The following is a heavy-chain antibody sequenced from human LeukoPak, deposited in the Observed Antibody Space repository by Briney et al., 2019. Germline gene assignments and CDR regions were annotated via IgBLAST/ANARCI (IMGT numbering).Heavy chain of an antibody. CDR1: GGSVSSGSYY. CDR2: VYYTGNT. D-gene: IGHD2-15*01. CDR3: ARDTGYCSGGSCYHNYFDY. Sequence: SETLSLTCTVSGGSVSSGSYYWSWIRQPPGKGLEWIGYVYYTGNTSFNPSLKSRVTISVDTSKNQFSLRLTSVTAADTAVYYCARDTGYCSGGSCYHNYFDYWGQGILVTVSS. J-gene: IGHJ4*02. V-gene: IGHV4-61*01.